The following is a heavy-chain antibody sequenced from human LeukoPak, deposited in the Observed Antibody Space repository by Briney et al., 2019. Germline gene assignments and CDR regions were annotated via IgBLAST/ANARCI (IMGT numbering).Heavy chain of an antibody. CDR1: GFTFSSYS. J-gene: IGHJ4*02. CDR3: ARAPEDYYDSSGYYYFY. V-gene: IGHV3-21*01. D-gene: IGHD3-22*01. CDR2: ISSSSSYI. Sequence: GGSLRLSCAASGFTFSSYSMNWVRQAPGKGLEWVSSISSSSSYIYYADSVKGRFTISRDNAKNSLYLQMNSLRAEDTAVYYCARAPEDYYDSSGYYYFYWGQGTLVTVSS.